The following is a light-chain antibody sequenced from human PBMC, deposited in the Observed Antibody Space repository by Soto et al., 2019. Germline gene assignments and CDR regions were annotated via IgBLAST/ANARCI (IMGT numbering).Light chain of an antibody. Sequence: DIPLTQSPSFLSASVGDRVTITCRASQGIASFLAWYQQKPGKAPRLLIYSASTLQSGVSFRFSGSGSGTEFTLTISSLQSEDFATYYCQQFNSYPPTFGQGTKVEIK. CDR3: QQFNSYPPT. V-gene: IGKV1-9*01. CDR1: QGIASF. CDR2: SAS. J-gene: IGKJ1*01.